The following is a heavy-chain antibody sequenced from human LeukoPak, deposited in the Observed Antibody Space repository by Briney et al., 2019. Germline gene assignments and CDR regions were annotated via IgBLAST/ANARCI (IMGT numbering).Heavy chain of an antibody. CDR1: GGSISSGSCY. J-gene: IGHJ5*02. Sequence: PSQTLSLTCTVSGGSISSGSCYWSWIRQPAGKGLEWIGRIYTSGSTNYNPSLKSRVTISVDTSKNQFSLKLSSVTAADTAVYYCARDPMGIFDPWGQGTLVTVSS. V-gene: IGHV4-61*02. CDR3: ARDPMGIFDP. D-gene: IGHD6-13*01. CDR2: IYTSGST.